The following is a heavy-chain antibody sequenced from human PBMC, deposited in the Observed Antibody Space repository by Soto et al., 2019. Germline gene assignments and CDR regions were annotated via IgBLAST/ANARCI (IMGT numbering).Heavy chain of an antibody. CDR1: GFTFSSYG. CDR2: IWYDGSNK. Sequence: GGSLRLSCAASGFTFSSYGMHWVRQAPGKGLEWVAVIWYDGSNKYYADSVKGRFTISRDNSKNTLYLQMNSLRAEDTAVYYCARGFLNYYFDYWGQGTLVTVSS. CDR3: ARGFLNYYFDY. J-gene: IGHJ4*02. V-gene: IGHV3-33*01.